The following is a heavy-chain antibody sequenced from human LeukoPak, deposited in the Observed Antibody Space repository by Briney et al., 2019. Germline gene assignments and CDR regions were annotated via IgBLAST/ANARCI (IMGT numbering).Heavy chain of an antibody. D-gene: IGHD2-21*02. Sequence: GASVKVSCKASGYTFTSYYMHWVRQAPGQGLEWMGIINPSGGSTSYAQKFQGRVTMTRDTSTSTVYMELSSLRSEDTAVYYCATNIVGVVTALTYGWYFDLWGRGTLVTVSS. V-gene: IGHV1-46*01. J-gene: IGHJ2*01. CDR2: INPSGGST. CDR1: GYTFTSYY. CDR3: ATNIVGVVTALTYGWYFDL.